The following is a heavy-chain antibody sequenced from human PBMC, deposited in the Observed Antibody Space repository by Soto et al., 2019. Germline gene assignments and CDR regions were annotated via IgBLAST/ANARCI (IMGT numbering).Heavy chain of an antibody. CDR3: ARGTAAGADYGMDV. CDR2: SYSSGRT. J-gene: IGHJ6*02. Sequence: SETLSLTCTVSCGSISRNYWSWIRQPSWKGLEWIGRSYSSGRTNYKPSLKSRVTMSVDTSKNQFSLKLSSVTAADTAVYYCARGTAAGADYGMDVWGQGTTVTVSS. V-gene: IGHV4-4*07. CDR1: CGSISRNY. D-gene: IGHD6-13*01.